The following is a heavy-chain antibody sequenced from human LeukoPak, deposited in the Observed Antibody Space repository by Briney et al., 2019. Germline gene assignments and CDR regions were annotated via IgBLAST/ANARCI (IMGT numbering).Heavy chain of an antibody. Sequence: SETLSLTCTVSGGSISSYYWSWIRQPPGKGLEWIGYIYYGGSTNYNPSLKSRVTISVDTSKNQFSLKLSSVTAADTAVYYCASYSSSSGVIDYWGQGTLVTVSS. CDR3: ASYSSSSGVIDY. D-gene: IGHD6-6*01. CDR1: GGSISSYY. J-gene: IGHJ4*02. V-gene: IGHV4-59*01. CDR2: IYYGGST.